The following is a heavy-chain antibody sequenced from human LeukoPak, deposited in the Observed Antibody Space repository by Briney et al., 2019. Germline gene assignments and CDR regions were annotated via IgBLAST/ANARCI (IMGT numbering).Heavy chain of an antibody. CDR3: ARDAQRGFDYSNSLKY. CDR1: GFIFSHYG. J-gene: IGHJ4*01. Sequence: PGRSLRLSCVASGFIFSHYGMHWVRQAPGKGLEWVAVIWRDGSNRFYAGSVKGRFTISRDNSQNTVFLQMNSLRAEDTAMYYCARDAQRGFDYSNSLKYWGHGILVTVSS. D-gene: IGHD4-11*01. V-gene: IGHV3-33*01. CDR2: IWRDGSNR.